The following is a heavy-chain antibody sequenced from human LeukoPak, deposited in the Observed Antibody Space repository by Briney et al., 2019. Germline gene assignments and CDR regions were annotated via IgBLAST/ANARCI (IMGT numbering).Heavy chain of an antibody. J-gene: IGHJ4*02. Sequence: GGSLRLSCAASGFTFSSYEMNWVRQAPGKGLEWVSYISSSGSTIYYADSVKGRFTISRDNAKNSLYLKMNSLRAEDTAVNYCARVYYYDILTGYEDDDYWGQGTLVTVSS. CDR3: ARVYYYDILTGYEDDDY. V-gene: IGHV3-48*03. CDR1: GFTFSSYE. CDR2: ISSSGSTI. D-gene: IGHD3-9*01.